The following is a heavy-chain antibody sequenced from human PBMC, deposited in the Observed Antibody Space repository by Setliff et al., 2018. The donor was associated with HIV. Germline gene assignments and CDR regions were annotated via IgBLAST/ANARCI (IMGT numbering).Heavy chain of an antibody. J-gene: IGHJ4*02. CDR1: GLTFSSYA. V-gene: IGHV3-23*01. D-gene: IGHD3-3*01. Sequence: GESLKISCAVSGLTFSSYAMSWVRQAPGKGLDWVSAISGSAGSTYYADSVKGRFTISRDNSKSTLYLQMNSLKTDDTAVYYCTRFSEWSEDYWGQGTLVTVSS. CDR2: ISGSAGST. CDR3: TRFSEWSEDY.